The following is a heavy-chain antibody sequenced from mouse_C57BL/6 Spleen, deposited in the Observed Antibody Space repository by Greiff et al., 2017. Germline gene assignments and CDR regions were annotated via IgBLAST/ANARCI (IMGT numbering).Heavy chain of an antibody. CDR1: GYTFTSYW. Sequence: QVQLQQPGAELVKPGASVKLSCKASGYTFTSYWMQWVKQRPGQGLEWIGEIDPSDSYTNYNHKFKGKATLTVDTSSSTAYMQLSSLTSDDSAVYYCARRTTVGDYWGQGTTLTVSS. V-gene: IGHV1-50*01. J-gene: IGHJ2*01. CDR3: ARRTTVGDY. CDR2: IDPSDSYT. D-gene: IGHD1-1*01.